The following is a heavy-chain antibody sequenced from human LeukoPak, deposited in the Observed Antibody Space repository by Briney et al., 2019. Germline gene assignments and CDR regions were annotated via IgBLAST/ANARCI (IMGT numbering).Heavy chain of an antibody. V-gene: IGHV3-30*02. D-gene: IGHD2/OR15-2a*01. CDR2: IRYDGSNK. Sequence: GGSLRLSCAASGFTFSDYGMHWVRQAPCKGLEWVAIIRYDGSNKYYADSVKGRFTISRDNSKNTLSLQMNSLRVEDTAVYYCAKVHDTTISHPPGDYWGRGTLVTVSS. CDR3: AKVHDTTISHPPGDY. CDR1: GFTFSDYG. J-gene: IGHJ4*02.